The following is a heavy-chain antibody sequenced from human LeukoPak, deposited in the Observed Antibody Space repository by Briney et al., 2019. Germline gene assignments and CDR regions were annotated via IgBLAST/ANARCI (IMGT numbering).Heavy chain of an antibody. V-gene: IGHV3-9*01. D-gene: IGHD6-13*01. CDR3: ANDISPIIAAAGTGYYGMDV. J-gene: IGHJ6*02. CDR1: GFTFSSYS. Sequence: GGSLRLSCAASGFTFSSYSMNWVRQAPGKGLEWVSGISWNSGSIGYADSVKGRFTISRDNAKNSLYLQMNSLRAEDTALYYCANDISPIIAAAGTGYYGMDVWGQGTTVTVSS. CDR2: ISWNSGSI.